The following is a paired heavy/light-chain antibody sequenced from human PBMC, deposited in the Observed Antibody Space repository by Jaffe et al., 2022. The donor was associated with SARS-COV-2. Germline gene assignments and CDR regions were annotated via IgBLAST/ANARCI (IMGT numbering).Heavy chain of an antibody. CDR1: GFSLSNARMG. Sequence: QVTLKESGPVLVQPTETLTLTCTVSGFSLSNARMGVSWIRQPPGKAPEWLAHIFSNDEKSYSTSLKSRLTISKDTSKSQVVLSMTNMDPVDTATYYCARTYFYGSGSHAPSNFDSWGQGTLVTVSS. V-gene: IGHV2-26*01. CDR2: IFSNDEK. J-gene: IGHJ4*02. D-gene: IGHD3-10*01. CDR3: ARTYFYGSGSHAPSNFDS.
Light chain of an antibody. CDR2: ATS. CDR1: QSISNY. V-gene: IGKV1-39*01. CDR3: QQSYSTSHT. Sequence: DIQMTQSPSSLSASVGDRVTITCRTSQSISNYLNWYQQKPGKAPKLLIYATSSLQSEVPSRFSGGGSGTDFTLTISSLQTEDFATYYCQQSYSTSHTFGQGTTVEIK. J-gene: IGKJ1*01.